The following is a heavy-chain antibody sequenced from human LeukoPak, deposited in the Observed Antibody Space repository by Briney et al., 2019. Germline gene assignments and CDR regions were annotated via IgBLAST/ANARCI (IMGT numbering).Heavy chain of an antibody. Sequence: SETLSLTCTVSGGSISSSSYYWGWIRQPPGKGLEWIGSIYYSGSTYYNPSLKSRVTISVDTSKNQFSLKLSSVTAADTAVYHCARRLGIAVFDYWGQGTLVTVCS. CDR1: GGSISSSSYY. J-gene: IGHJ4*02. CDR3: ARRLGIAVFDY. CDR2: IYYSGST. D-gene: IGHD6-19*01. V-gene: IGHV4-39*01.